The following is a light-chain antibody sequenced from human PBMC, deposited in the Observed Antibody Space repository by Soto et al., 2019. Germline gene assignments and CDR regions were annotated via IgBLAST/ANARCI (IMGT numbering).Light chain of an antibody. Sequence: EIVLTQSPGTLSLSPGERATLSCRASHAATNNFLAWYQQKPGQAPRLVIYGASSRPAGIPDRFSGSGAGTDFTLSISRLEPEDFAVYFCQQYGTSPGTFGQGTKLEIK. CDR2: GAS. J-gene: IGKJ2*01. V-gene: IGKV3-20*01. CDR3: QQYGTSPGT. CDR1: HAATNNF.